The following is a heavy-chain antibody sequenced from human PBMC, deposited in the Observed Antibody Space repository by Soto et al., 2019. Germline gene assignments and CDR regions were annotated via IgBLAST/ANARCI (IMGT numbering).Heavy chain of an antibody. J-gene: IGHJ4*02. CDR3: TRGPSGDKVDY. CDR1: GGSISNINYY. CDR2: NYDGGST. V-gene: IGHV4-30-4*01. D-gene: IGHD7-27*01. Sequence: QVQLQESGPGLVKPSQTLSLTCTVSGGSISNINYYWSWIRPSPDKGLVWIGHNYDGGSTYSNPSLKCRLTISFDTSKNQFSLKLGSVSAADTAVYYCTRGPSGDKVDYWGQGTLVTVSS.